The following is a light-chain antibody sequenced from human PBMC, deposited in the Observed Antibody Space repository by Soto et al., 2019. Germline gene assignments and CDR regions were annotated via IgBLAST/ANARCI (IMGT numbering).Light chain of an antibody. J-gene: IGKJ3*01. CDR1: QSVNSN. Sequence: EIMMTQSPVTLSVSPGERATLSCRASQSVNSNLAWYQQKPGQAPRLLMYGASPRATCLPPRFIGNGSGTEFTRTASSLQPEDFAVYYCQQYNNWPFTFGPGTKVDIK. CDR2: GAS. CDR3: QQYNNWPFT. V-gene: IGKV3-15*01.